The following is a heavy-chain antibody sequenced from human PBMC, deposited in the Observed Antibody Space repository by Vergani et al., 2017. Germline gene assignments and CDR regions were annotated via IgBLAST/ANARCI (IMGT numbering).Heavy chain of an antibody. V-gene: IGHV4-31*03. CDR2: IYYSGST. Sequence: QLQLQESGPGLVKPSETLSLTCTVSGGSISSGGYYWSWIRQHPGKGLEWIGYIYYSGSTYYNPSLKSRVTISVDTSKNQFSLKLSSVTAAETAVYYCAREPRLGDYPDAFDIWGQGTMVTVSS. CDR1: GGSISSGGYY. J-gene: IGHJ3*02. D-gene: IGHD4-17*01. CDR3: AREPRLGDYPDAFDI.